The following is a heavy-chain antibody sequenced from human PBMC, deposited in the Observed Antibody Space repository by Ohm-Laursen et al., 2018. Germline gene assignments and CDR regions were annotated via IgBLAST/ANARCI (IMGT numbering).Heavy chain of an antibody. CDR3: AKTASLDV. CDR2: ISYDGSNK. V-gene: IGHV3-30*18. Sequence: SLRLSCTASGFTFSSYGMHWVRQAPGKGLEWVAVISYDGSNKYYADSVKGRFTISRDNSKNTLYLQMNSLRAEDTAVYYCAKTASLDVWGQGTTVTVSS. J-gene: IGHJ6*02. CDR1: GFTFSSYG.